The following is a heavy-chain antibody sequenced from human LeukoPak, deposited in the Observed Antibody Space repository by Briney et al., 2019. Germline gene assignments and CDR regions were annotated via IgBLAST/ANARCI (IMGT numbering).Heavy chain of an antibody. CDR1: GFTFDDYA. CDR3: AVIVLMVYAMPGRVPDFDY. CDR2: ISGDGGST. V-gene: IGHV3-43*02. Sequence: GGSLRLSCAASGFTFDDYAMHWVRQAPGKGLEWVSLISGDGGSTYYADSVKGRFTISRDNSKNSLYLQMNGLRTEDTALYYCAVIVLMVYAMPGRVPDFDYWGQGTLVTVSS. D-gene: IGHD2-8*01. J-gene: IGHJ4*02.